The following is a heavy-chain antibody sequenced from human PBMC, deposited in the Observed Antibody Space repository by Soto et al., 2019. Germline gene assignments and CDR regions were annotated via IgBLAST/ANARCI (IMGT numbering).Heavy chain of an antibody. Sequence: SVKVSCKASGGTFSSYAISWVRQAPGQGLEWMGGIIPIFGNANYAQKFQGRVTVTADASTSTAYMELSSLRSEDTAVYYCARGKEAAGTVYYYYYGMDVWGQGTTVTVSS. CDR3: ARGKEAAGTVYYYYYGMDV. CDR2: IIPIFGNA. D-gene: IGHD6-13*01. CDR1: GGTFSSYA. J-gene: IGHJ6*02. V-gene: IGHV1-69*13.